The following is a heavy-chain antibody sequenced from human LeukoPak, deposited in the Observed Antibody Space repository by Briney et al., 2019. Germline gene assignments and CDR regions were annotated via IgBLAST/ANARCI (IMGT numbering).Heavy chain of an antibody. CDR2: ISGSAGST. J-gene: IGHJ4*02. Sequence: GGSLRLSCAASGFSFSSYGMSWVRQAPGKGLEWVSTISGSAGSTYFADSVKGRFTISRDNSKNTLYLQMNSLRAEDTAVYYCAKDSRDSGYDSGWWGYFDYWGQGTLVTVSS. V-gene: IGHV3-23*01. CDR1: GFSFSSYG. D-gene: IGHD5-12*01. CDR3: AKDSRDSGYDSGWWGYFDY.